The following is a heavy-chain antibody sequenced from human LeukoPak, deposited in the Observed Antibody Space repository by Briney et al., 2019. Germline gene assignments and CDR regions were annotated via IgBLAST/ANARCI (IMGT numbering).Heavy chain of an antibody. J-gene: IGHJ6*02. D-gene: IGHD2-2*01. CDR1: GFTFSSYS. V-gene: IGHV3-48*02. Sequence: GGSLRLSCAASGFTFSSYSMNWVRQAPGKGLEWVSYISSSSSTIYYADSAKGRFTISRDNAKNSLYLQMNSLRDEDTAVYYCARANRSSTSFRYYYGMDVWGQGTTVTVSS. CDR2: ISSSSSTI. CDR3: ARANRSSTSFRYYYGMDV.